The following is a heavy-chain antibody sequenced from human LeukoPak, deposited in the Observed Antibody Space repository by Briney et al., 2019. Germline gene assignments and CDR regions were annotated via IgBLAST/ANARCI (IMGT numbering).Heavy chain of an antibody. J-gene: IGHJ6*03. Sequence: SVKVSCKASGGTFSSYAISWVRQPPGQQLVGMGGIIPIFCTGNYAQKYQGRVTITADESTSTAYMELSSLRSEDPAVYYCARGPYYYYYYMDVWGKGTTVTVSS. V-gene: IGHV1-69*13. CDR2: IIPIFCTG. CDR3: ARGPYYYYYYMDV. CDR1: GGTFSSYA.